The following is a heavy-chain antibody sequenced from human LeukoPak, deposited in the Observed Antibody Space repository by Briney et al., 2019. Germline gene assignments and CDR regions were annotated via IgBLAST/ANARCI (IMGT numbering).Heavy chain of an antibody. V-gene: IGHV1-18*01. CDR1: GYTFTSYD. CDR3: ARGGRYAYSGYVDFDY. Sequence: ASVKVSCKASGYTFTSYDINWVRQATGQGLEWMGWISAYNGNTNYAQKLQGRVTMTTDTSTSTAYMELRSLRSDDTAVYYCARGGRYAYSGYVDFDYWGQGTLVTVSS. CDR2: ISAYNGNT. D-gene: IGHD5-12*01. J-gene: IGHJ4*02.